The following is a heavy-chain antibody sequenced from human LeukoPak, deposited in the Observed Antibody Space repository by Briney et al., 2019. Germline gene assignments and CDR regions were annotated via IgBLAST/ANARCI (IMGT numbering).Heavy chain of an antibody. CDR1: GYTFTSYY. CDR2: INPSGGST. V-gene: IGHV1-46*01. D-gene: IGHD2-15*01. Sequence: GASVKVSRNASGYTFTSYYMHWVRQAPGQGLEWMGIINPSGGSTSYAQKFQGRVTMTRDTSISTAHMELSRLRSDDTAVYYCARVKSSWGQVVWNFWGQGTLVTVSS. J-gene: IGHJ4*02. CDR3: ARVKSSWGQVVWNF.